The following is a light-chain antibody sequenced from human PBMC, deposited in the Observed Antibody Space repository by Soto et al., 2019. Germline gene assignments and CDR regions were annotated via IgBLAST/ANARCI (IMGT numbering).Light chain of an antibody. CDR2: DAS. J-gene: IGKJ5*01. CDR3: QQRRT. CDR1: QTVSSY. V-gene: IGKV3-11*01. Sequence: EIVLTQSPATLSLSPGERATLSCRASQTVSSYLAWYQQKPGQAPRLLVYDASDRATGIPARFSGSGSGTDFTLTISSLEPEDFAFYYCQQRRTFGQVTRLEIK.